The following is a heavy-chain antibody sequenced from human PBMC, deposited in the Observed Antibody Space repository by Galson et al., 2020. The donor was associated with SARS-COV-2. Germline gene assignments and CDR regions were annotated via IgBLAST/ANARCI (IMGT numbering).Heavy chain of an antibody. Sequence: SQASETLSLTCGFNGGSFSEYFWSWIRQPPGKGLEWIGEINHSGSTSYNPSLQSRVTISLDTSKNQFSLKLSSVTAADTAVYYCAKSGHTERVSRIRALIKYWFDPWGQGTLVTVSS. CDR3: AKSGHTERVSRIRALIKYWFDP. D-gene: IGHD3-10*01. CDR2: INHSGST. J-gene: IGHJ5*02. V-gene: IGHV4-34*01. CDR1: GGSFSEYF.